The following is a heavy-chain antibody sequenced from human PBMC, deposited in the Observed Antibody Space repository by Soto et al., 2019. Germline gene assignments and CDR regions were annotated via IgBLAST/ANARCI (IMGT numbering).Heavy chain of an antibody. CDR1: GDSSVSSSSYY. Sequence: SETLSLTCTVSGDSSVSSSSYYWGWIRQPPGKGLEWIGSIYYAGNTFYSPSFRSRLTISVDTSKSQFSLKLRSVTAADTATYYCASEVSSTDGMDVWGQGTTVTVSS. CDR3: ASEVSSTDGMDV. J-gene: IGHJ6*02. V-gene: IGHV4-39*01. CDR2: IYYAGNT. D-gene: IGHD2-15*01.